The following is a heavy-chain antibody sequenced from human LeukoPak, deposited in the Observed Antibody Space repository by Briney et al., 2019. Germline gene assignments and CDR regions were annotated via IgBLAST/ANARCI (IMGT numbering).Heavy chain of an antibody. CDR3: AKGGAWNFEYAFDI. Sequence: SETLSLTCAVSGGSISSGGYSWSWIRQPPGKGLEWIGYIYHSGSTYYNPSLKSRVTISVDRSKNQFSLKLSSVTAADTAVYYCAKGGAWNFEYAFDIWAKGQWSPSLQ. D-gene: IGHD1-26*01. CDR1: GGSISSGGYS. CDR2: IYHSGST. J-gene: IGHJ3*02. V-gene: IGHV4-30-2*01.